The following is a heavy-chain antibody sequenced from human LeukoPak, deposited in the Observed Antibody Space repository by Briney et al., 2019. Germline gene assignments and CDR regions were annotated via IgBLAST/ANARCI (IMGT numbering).Heavy chain of an antibody. CDR3: ARGPRWYFDL. CDR1: GYSFTNYW. CDR2: IYPGDSDT. J-gene: IGHJ2*01. V-gene: IGHV5-51*01. Sequence: GESLKISCKGSGYSFTNYWVAWVRQMPGKGLEWMGIIYPGDSDTRYSPSFQGQVTISADKSISTAFLQWSSLKASDTAMYYCARGPRWYFDLWGRGTLVTVSS.